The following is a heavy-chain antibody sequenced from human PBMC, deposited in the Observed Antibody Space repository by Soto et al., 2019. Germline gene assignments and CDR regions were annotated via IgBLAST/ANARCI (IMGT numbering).Heavy chain of an antibody. CDR2: ISGSSRST. CDR1: GFTFSSYA. V-gene: IGHV3-23*01. Sequence: EVQLLESGGDLVQPGGSLRLSCAASGFTFSSYAMSWVRQAPGKGLEWVSAISGSSRSTYYADSVKGRFTISRDNSKNTLYLQMNSLRAADTAGYYCAKEYEYSSGWERIDYWGQGTLVTVSS. J-gene: IGHJ4*02. CDR3: AKEYEYSSGWERIDY. D-gene: IGHD6-19*01.